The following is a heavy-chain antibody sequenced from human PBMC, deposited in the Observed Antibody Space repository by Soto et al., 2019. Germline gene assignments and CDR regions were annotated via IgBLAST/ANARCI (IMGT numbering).Heavy chain of an antibody. Sequence: PSETLSLTCAVYGGSFSGYYWSWIRQPPGKGLEWIGEINPSGSTNYNPSLKSRVTISVDTSKNQFSLKLNSVTAADTAVYYCARGQSDYVWGSYRCDYWGQGTLVTVSS. D-gene: IGHD3-16*02. J-gene: IGHJ4*02. V-gene: IGHV4-34*01. CDR1: GGSFSGYY. CDR3: ARGQSDYVWGSYRCDY. CDR2: INPSGST.